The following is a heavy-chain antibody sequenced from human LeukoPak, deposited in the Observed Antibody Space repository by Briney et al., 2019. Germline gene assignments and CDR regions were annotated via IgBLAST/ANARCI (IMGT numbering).Heavy chain of an antibody. CDR2: IKSKSDGGTI. CDR1: GFRFRGFA. Sequence: GGSLRLSCAASGFRFRGFAMSWVRQAPGKGLEWVGRIKSKSDGGTIDYAAPVKGRFTISRDDSRNTLYLQMNSLKTEDTAVYYCTTRRQDGWWGQGTLVTVS. J-gene: IGHJ4*02. D-gene: IGHD2-15*01. CDR3: TTRRQDGW. V-gene: IGHV3-15*01.